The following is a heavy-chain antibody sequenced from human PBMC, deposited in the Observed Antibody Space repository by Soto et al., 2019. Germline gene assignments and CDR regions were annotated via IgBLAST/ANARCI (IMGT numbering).Heavy chain of an antibody. J-gene: IGHJ4*02. CDR3: AKGSGGSSYSAFAY. D-gene: IGHD2-15*01. CDR2: ISGDDGSA. Sequence: GGSLRLSCAASGFTFSSSAMNWVRQAPGKGLEWVSVISGDDGSAYYAGSVKGRFTISRDISKNTLYLQMNSLRAEDTAAYFCAKGSGGSSYSAFAYWGQGTLVTVSS. V-gene: IGHV3-23*01. CDR1: GFTFSSSA.